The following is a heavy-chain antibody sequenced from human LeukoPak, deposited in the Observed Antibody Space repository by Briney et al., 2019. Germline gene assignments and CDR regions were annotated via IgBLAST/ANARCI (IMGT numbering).Heavy chain of an antibody. CDR2: IYSSGST. Sequence: SETLSLTCTVSGGSISNYYWSWIRRPAGKGLEFIGRIYSSGSTNYNPSLKSRVTMSVDTSKNQFSLELSSVTAADTAVYYCARGGIGTSLDYWGQGTLVTVSS. CDR3: ARGGIGTSLDY. D-gene: IGHD2-21*01. V-gene: IGHV4-4*07. J-gene: IGHJ4*02. CDR1: GGSISNYY.